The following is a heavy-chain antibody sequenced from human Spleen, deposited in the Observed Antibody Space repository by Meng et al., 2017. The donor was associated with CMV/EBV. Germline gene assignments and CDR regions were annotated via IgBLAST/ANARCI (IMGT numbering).Heavy chain of an antibody. J-gene: IGHJ4*02. V-gene: IGHV1-8*03. Sequence: IIWVRQATGQGLGWMGWMNPNSGNTGYAQKFQGRVTITRNTSISTAYMELSSLRSEDTAVYYCARIGLCSGTTCYTGDYSSRHFDYWGQGTLVTVSS. CDR2: MNPNSGNT. D-gene: IGHD2-2*02. CDR3: ARIGLCSGTTCYTGDYSSRHFDY.